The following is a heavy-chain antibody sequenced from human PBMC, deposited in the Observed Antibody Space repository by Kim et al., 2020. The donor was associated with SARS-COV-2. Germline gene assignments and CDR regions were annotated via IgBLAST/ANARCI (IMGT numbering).Heavy chain of an antibody. D-gene: IGHD2-8*02. CDR2: INHSGST. J-gene: IGHJ6*02. CDR3: ARGRAGVVPSPVLGLGPYYGYYAMDV. V-gene: IGHV4-34*01. CDR1: GGSFSGYK. Sequence: SETLSLTCAVYGGSFSGYKWSWIRQPPGKGLEWIGEINHSGSTNLSPSLKSRITISEDTSKSQFSLRLKSMTAADTAMYYCARGRAGVVPSPVLGLGPYYGYYAMDVWGRGTPVAVSS.